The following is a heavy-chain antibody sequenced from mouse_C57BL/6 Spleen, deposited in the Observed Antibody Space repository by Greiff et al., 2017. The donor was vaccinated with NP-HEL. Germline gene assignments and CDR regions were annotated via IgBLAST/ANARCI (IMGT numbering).Heavy chain of an antibody. CDR2: ISSGSSTI. Sequence: DVKLVESGGGLVKPGGSLKLSCAASGFTFSDYGMHWVRQAPEKGLEWVAYISSGSSTIYYADTVKGRFTISRDNAKNTLFLQMTSLRSEDTAMYYCARTQLRYWYFDVWGTGTTVTVSS. D-gene: IGHD3-1*01. V-gene: IGHV5-17*01. CDR3: ARTQLRYWYFDV. J-gene: IGHJ1*03. CDR1: GFTFSDYG.